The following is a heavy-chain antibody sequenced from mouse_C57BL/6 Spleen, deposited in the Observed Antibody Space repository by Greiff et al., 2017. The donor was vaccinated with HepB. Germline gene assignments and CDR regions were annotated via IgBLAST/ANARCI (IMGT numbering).Heavy chain of an antibody. CDR3: ARDGSNYVGFAY. J-gene: IGHJ3*01. V-gene: IGHV5-4*01. CDR1: GFTFSSYA. Sequence: EVQRVESGGGLVKPGGSLKLSCAASGFTFSSYAMSWVRQTPEKRLEWVATISDGGSYTYYPDNLKGRFTISRDNAKNNLYLQMSHLKSEDTAMYYCARDGSNYVGFAYWGQGTLVTVSA. D-gene: IGHD2-5*01. CDR2: ISDGGSYT.